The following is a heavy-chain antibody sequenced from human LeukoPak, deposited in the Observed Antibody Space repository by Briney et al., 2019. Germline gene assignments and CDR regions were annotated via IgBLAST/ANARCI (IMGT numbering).Heavy chain of an antibody. J-gene: IGHJ4*02. CDR2: IYYSGST. V-gene: IGHV4-39*01. CDR3: ARQRRDYGDDAFDY. Sequence: SETLSLTCTVSGGSISSSSYYWGWIRQPPGKGLEWIGSIYYSGSTYYNPSLKSRVTISVDTSKNQFSLKLSSVTAADTAVYYCARQRRDYGDDAFDYWGQGTLVTVSS. CDR1: GGSISSSSYY. D-gene: IGHD4-17*01.